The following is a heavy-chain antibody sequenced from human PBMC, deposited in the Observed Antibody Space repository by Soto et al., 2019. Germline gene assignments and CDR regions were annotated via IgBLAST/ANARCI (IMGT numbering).Heavy chain of an antibody. J-gene: IGHJ4*02. CDR1: SGSISSGGFY. CDR2: IHHSGTT. V-gene: IGHV4-31*03. CDR3: GRKGGMAARLDY. Sequence: QVQLQESGPRLVKPSQTLSLTCTVSSGSISSGGFYWSWIRQHPGKGLEWIGYIHHSGTTYYNPSLKSRVIISVDTSKSQFSLKLSSVTGAHTAVDYGGRKGGMAARLDYWGQGTLVTVSS. D-gene: IGHD1-26*01.